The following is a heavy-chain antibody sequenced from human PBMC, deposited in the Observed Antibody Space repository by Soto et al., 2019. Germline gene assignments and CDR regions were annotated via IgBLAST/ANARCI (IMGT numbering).Heavy chain of an antibody. D-gene: IGHD3-22*01. CDR3: ARVVGTMIVVVITNNWFDP. V-gene: IGHV1-18*04. J-gene: IGHJ5*02. CDR1: GCTFTSYG. CDR2: ISAYNGNT. Sequence: ASVKVSCKASGCTFTSYGISWVRQAPGQGLEWMGWISAYNGNTNYAQKLQGRVTMTTDTSTSTAYMELRSLRSDDTAVYYRARVVGTMIVVVITNNWFDPWGQGTLVTVSS.